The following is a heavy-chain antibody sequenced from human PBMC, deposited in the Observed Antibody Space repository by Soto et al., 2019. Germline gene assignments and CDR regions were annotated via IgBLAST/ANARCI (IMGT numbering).Heavy chain of an antibody. J-gene: IGHJ4*02. Sequence: QLLESGGGLVQPGGSLRLSCAASGFTFSSYSMNWVRQAPGKGLQWVATVGGGGDNIFYADSVTGRFTISRDDSQNMVFLQMNRLRPEDTAVYFCAKRDSGSGRSPPLINYWGQGTLVTVSS. D-gene: IGHD3-10*01. CDR3: AKRDSGSGRSPPLINY. V-gene: IGHV3-23*01. CDR2: VGGGGDNI. CDR1: GFTFSSYS.